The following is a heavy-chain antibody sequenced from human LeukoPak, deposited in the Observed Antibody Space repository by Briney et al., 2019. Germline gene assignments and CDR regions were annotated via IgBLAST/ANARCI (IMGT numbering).Heavy chain of an antibody. CDR1: GGSISSGSYY. CDR3: ARSTRYDSSGYYLEAFDI. D-gene: IGHD3-22*01. J-gene: IGHJ3*02. CDR2: IYTSGST. V-gene: IGHV4-61*02. Sequence: SETLSLTCTVSGGSISSGSYYWSWIRQPAGKGLEWIGRIYTSGSTNYNPSLKSRVTISVDTSKNQFSLKLSSVTAADTAVYYCARSTRYDSSGYYLEAFDIWGQGTMVTVSS.